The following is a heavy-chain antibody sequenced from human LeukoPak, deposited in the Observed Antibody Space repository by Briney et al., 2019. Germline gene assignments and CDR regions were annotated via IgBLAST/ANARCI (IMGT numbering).Heavy chain of an antibody. CDR3: AREKSIALDI. CDR1: GFTFSSYW. Sequence: GGSLRLSCAASGFTFSSYWMSWVRQAPGKGLEWVSVIYSGGSTYYADSVKGRFTIPRDNSKNTLYLQMNSLRAEDTAVYYCAREKSIALDIWGQGTMVTVSS. CDR2: IYSGGST. D-gene: IGHD6-6*01. J-gene: IGHJ3*02. V-gene: IGHV3-53*01.